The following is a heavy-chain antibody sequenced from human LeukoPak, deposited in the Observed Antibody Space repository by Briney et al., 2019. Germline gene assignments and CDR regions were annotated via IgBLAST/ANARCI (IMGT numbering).Heavy chain of an antibody. CDR3: AKDGYYDILTGYYRESHFDY. CDR1: GFTVSSNY. V-gene: IGHV3-53*05. D-gene: IGHD3-9*01. Sequence: GGSLRLSCAASGFTVSSNYMSWVRQAPGKGLEWVSVIYSGGSTYYADSVKGRFTISRDNSKNTLYLQMNSLRAEDTAVYYCAKDGYYDILTGYYRESHFDYWGQGTLVTVSS. CDR2: IYSGGST. J-gene: IGHJ4*02.